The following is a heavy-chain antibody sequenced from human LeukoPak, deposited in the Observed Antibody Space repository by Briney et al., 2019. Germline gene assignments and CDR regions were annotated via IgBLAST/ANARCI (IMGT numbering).Heavy chain of an antibody. V-gene: IGHV1-18*01. Sequence: ASVKVSSKASGYTFTTYSISWVRQAPGQGLEWMGWISTYNGNTKYPQKLQDRVIMTTDTSTSTAYMGLRSLTSDNTAVYYCARDPELRLFDYWGQGTLVTVSS. D-gene: IGHD1-26*01. CDR2: ISTYNGNT. CDR3: ARDPELRLFDY. CDR1: GYTFTTYS. J-gene: IGHJ4*02.